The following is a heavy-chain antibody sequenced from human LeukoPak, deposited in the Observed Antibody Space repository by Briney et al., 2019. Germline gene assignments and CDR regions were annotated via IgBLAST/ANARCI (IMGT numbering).Heavy chain of an antibody. J-gene: IGHJ3*02. CDR1: GFTFSSYA. Sequence: GGSLRLXCAASGFTFSSYAMSWVRQAPGKGLESVSAISGSGGSTYYVDSVKGRFTISRDNSKHTLYLQMNSLRAEDTAVYYCAKDRGTRVGYGDYQNAFDIWGQGTMVTVSS. V-gene: IGHV3-23*01. CDR2: ISGSGGST. D-gene: IGHD4-17*01. CDR3: AKDRGTRVGYGDYQNAFDI.